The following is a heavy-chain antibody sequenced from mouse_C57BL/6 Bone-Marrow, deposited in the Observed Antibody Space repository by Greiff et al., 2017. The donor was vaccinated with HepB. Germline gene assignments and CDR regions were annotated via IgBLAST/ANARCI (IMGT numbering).Heavy chain of an antibody. CDR1: GFTFSDYY. Sequence: EVQLVESEGGLVQPGSSMKLSCTASGFTFSDYYMAWVRQVPEKGLEWVANINYDGSSTYYLDSLKSRFIISRDNAKNILYLQMSSLKSEDTATYYCARAGLNAMDYWGQGTSVTVSS. V-gene: IGHV5-16*01. CDR2: INYDGSST. D-gene: IGHD1-3*01. CDR3: ARAGLNAMDY. J-gene: IGHJ4*01.